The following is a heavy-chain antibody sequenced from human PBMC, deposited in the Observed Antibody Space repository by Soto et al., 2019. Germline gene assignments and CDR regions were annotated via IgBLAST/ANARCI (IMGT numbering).Heavy chain of an antibody. CDR3: ARRTDFDY. J-gene: IGHJ4*02. CDR1: GFTFSSYA. Sequence: EVQLLESGGGLVQPGGSLRLSCAVSGFTFSSYAMSWVRLAPGKGLEWVSTISGSGGSTYYADSVKGRFTISRDNSKNTRYLQMNSLRVEDTAVYYCARRTDFDYWGQGTLVTVSS. CDR2: ISGSGGST. D-gene: IGHD4-17*01. V-gene: IGHV3-23*01.